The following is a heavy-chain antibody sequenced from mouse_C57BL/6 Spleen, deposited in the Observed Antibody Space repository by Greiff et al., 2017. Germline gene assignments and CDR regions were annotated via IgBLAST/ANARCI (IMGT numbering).Heavy chain of an antibody. CDR2: IYPGSGST. V-gene: IGHV1-55*01. Sequence: QVQLQQPGAELVKPGASVKMSCKASGYTFTSYWITWVKQRPGQGLEWIGDIYPGSGSTNYNEKFKGKATLTVDTSSSTAYMQLSSLTSEDSAVYYCATITTVPSYAMDYWGQGTSVTVSS. J-gene: IGHJ4*01. D-gene: IGHD1-1*01. CDR1: GYTFTSYW. CDR3: ATITTVPSYAMDY.